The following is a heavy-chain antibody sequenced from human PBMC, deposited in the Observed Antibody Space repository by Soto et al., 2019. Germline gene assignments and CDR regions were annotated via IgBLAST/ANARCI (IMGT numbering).Heavy chain of an antibody. CDR1: GFTVSSNY. CDR2: ISSSGSHT. Sequence: PGGSLRLSCAASGFTVSSNYMNWVRQAPGKGLEWVSSISSSGSHTYYAVSVKGRFTISRDNTKNALYLQMNSLRAEDTAIYYCARERGDLMEAFDIWGQGTMVTVSS. D-gene: IGHD3-16*01. CDR3: ARERGDLMEAFDI. V-gene: IGHV3-21*01. J-gene: IGHJ3*02.